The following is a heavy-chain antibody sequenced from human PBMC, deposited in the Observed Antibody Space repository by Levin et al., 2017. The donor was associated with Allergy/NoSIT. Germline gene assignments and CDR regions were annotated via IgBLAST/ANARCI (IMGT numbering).Heavy chain of an antibody. CDR1: GGSISSSNW. D-gene: IGHD3-10*01. Sequence: SETLSLTCAVSGGSISSSNWWSWVRQPPGKGLEWIGEIYHSGSTNYNPSLKSRVTISVDKSKNQFSLKLSSVTAADTAVYYCARLNEDMVRGVNYYMDVWGKGTTVTVSS. J-gene: IGHJ6*03. V-gene: IGHV4-4*02. CDR2: IYHSGST. CDR3: ARLNEDMVRGVNYYMDV.